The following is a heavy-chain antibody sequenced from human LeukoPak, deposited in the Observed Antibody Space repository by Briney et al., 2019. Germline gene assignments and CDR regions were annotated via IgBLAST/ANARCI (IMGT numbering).Heavy chain of an antibody. Sequence: PGGSLRLSCAASGFTFSDYYMSWIRQAPGKGLEWVSYISSSGSTIYYADSVKGRFTISRDNAKNSLYLQMNSLRAEDTAVYYCARDRTMVRGTHAFDIWGQGTMVTVSS. CDR1: GFTFSDYY. V-gene: IGHV3-11*01. J-gene: IGHJ3*02. CDR3: ARDRTMVRGTHAFDI. CDR2: ISSSGSTI. D-gene: IGHD3-10*01.